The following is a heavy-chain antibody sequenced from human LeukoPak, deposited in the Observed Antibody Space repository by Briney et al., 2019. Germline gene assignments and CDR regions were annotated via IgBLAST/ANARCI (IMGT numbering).Heavy chain of an antibody. D-gene: IGHD6-6*01. Sequence: ASVKASCKASGYTFTGYYMHWVRQAPGQGLEWMGWINPNSGGTNYAQKFQGRVTMTRDTSISTAYMELSRLRSDDTAVYYCARAGSIAARHFDYWGQGTLVTVSS. V-gene: IGHV1-2*02. CDR3: ARAGSIAARHFDY. J-gene: IGHJ4*02. CDR2: INPNSGGT. CDR1: GYTFTGYY.